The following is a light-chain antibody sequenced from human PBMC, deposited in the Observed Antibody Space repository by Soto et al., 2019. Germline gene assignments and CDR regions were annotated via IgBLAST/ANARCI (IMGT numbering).Light chain of an antibody. CDR1: SSNIGSNY. CDR3: AAWDDSLSGYVV. Sequence: QSVLTQPTSASGTPGQRVTISCSGSSSNIGSNYVYWYQQLPGTAPKLLIYRNNQRPSGVPDRFSGSKSGTSASLAISGLRSDDEADYYCAAWDDSLSGYVVFGGGTKLTVL. V-gene: IGLV1-47*01. CDR2: RNN. J-gene: IGLJ2*01.